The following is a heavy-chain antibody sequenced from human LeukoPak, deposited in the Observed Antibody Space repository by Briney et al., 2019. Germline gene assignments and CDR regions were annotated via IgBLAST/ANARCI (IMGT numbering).Heavy chain of an antibody. V-gene: IGHV4-34*01. D-gene: IGHD3-3*01. CDR3: ARLLPVGTTFGVVREH. CDR2: INHSGST. J-gene: IGHJ4*02. Sequence: KPSETLSLTCAVYGGSFSGYYWSWIRQPPGKGLEWIGEINHSGSTNYNPSLKSRVTISVDTSKNQFSLKLSSVTAADTAVYYCARLLPVGTTFGVVREHWGQGTLVTVSS. CDR1: GGSFSGYY.